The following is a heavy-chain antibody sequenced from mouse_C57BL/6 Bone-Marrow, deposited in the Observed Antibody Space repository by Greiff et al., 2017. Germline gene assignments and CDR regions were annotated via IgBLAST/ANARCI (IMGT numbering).Heavy chain of an antibody. D-gene: IGHD2-1*01. CDR2: IRLKSDNYAT. CDR1: GFTFSNYW. V-gene: IGHV6-3*01. CDR3: TGGFYSPWFAY. J-gene: IGHJ3*01. Sequence: EVKLEESGGGLVQPGGSMKLSCVASGFTFSNYWMNWVRQSPEKGLEWVAQIRLKSDNYATHYAESVKGRFTISRDDSKSIVYLQMNNLRAEDTGIYYCTGGFYSPWFAYWGQGTLVTVSA.